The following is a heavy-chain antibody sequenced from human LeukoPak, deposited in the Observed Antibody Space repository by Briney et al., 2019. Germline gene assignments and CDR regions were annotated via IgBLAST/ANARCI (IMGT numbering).Heavy chain of an antibody. Sequence: PGGSLRLSCAASGFTVSSNYMSWVRQAPGKGLEWVSVIYSGGSTYYADSVKGRFTFSRDNSKNTVDLQMNSLRAEDTAVYYCARGHDYDSSVAYWGQGTLVTVSS. CDR2: IYSGGST. D-gene: IGHD3-22*01. V-gene: IGHV3-66*01. CDR3: ARGHDYDSSVAY. J-gene: IGHJ4*02. CDR1: GFTVSSNY.